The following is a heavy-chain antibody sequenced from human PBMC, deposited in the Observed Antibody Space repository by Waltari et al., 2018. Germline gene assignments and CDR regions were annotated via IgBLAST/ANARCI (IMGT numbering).Heavy chain of an antibody. J-gene: IGHJ4*02. CDR2: INAGNGNT. D-gene: IGHD3-16*02. V-gene: IGHV1-3*01. CDR1: GYTFTSYA. Sequence: QVQLVQSGAEVKKPGASVKVSCKASGYTFTSYAMHWVRQAPGQRLEWMGWINAGNGNTKDSQKFQGRVTITRDTSASTAYMELSSLRSEDTAVYYCARGDYDYTWGSYRLDYWGQGTLVTVSS. CDR3: ARGDYDYTWGSYRLDY.